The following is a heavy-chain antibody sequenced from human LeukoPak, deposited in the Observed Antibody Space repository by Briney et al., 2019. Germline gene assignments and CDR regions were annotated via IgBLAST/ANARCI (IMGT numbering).Heavy chain of an antibody. CDR2: ISTSNGNT. D-gene: IGHD2-2*01. CDR1: GYTFTGYY. J-gene: IGHJ6*02. CDR3: ARAPYCSSTSCNYYYYSMGV. V-gene: IGHV1-18*04. Sequence: GASVKVSCKASGYTFTGYYMHWVRQAPGQGLEWMGWISTSNGNTNYAQKLQGRVTMTTDTSTSTAYMELRSLRSDDTAVYYCARAPYCSSTSCNYYYYSMGVWGQGATVTVSS.